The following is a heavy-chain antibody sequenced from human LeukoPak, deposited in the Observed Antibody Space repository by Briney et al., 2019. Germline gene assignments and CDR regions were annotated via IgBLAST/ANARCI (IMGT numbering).Heavy chain of an antibody. CDR3: AGADYGDYVEQNNYYYMDV. V-gene: IGHV7-4-1*02. D-gene: IGHD4-17*01. CDR1: GYTFTSYA. CDR2: INTNTGNP. Sequence: ASVKVSCKASGYTFTSYAMNWVRQAPGQGLEWMGWINTNTGNPTYAQGFTGRFVFSLDTSVSTAYLQISSLKAEDTAVYYCAGADYGDYVEQNNYYYMDVWGKGTTVTVSS. J-gene: IGHJ6*03.